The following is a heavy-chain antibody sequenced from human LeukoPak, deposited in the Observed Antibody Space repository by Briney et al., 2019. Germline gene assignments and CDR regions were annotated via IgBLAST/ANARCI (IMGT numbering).Heavy chain of an antibody. CDR3: AREDSRSWWEGNWFDP. CDR1: GFTFSDYY. CDR2: ISSSGSTI. J-gene: IGHJ5*02. V-gene: IGHV3-11*01. Sequence: PGGSLRLSCAASGFTFSDYYMSWIRQAPGKGLEWVSYISSSGSTIYYADSVKGRFTISRDNAENSLYLQMNSLRAEDTAVYYCAREDSRSWWEGNWFDPWGQGTPVTVSS. D-gene: IGHD6-13*01.